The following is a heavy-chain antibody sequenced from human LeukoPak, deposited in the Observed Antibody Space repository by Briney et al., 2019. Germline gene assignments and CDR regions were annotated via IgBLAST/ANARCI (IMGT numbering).Heavy chain of an antibody. Sequence: SVTVTCKASGYTFIEYYMHWVRQAAGQGLDGMGLINHNNGGTNYPQKFQGRVSMTRDTSISTAYMELSRLRSDDTAVDEDAREGGNVVAPAAILEYYYYGMDVWGQGTTVTVSS. J-gene: IGHJ6*02. CDR1: GYTFIEYY. CDR3: AREGGNVVAPAAILEYYYYGMDV. D-gene: IGHD2-2*02. V-gene: IGHV1-2*02. CDR2: INHNNGGT.